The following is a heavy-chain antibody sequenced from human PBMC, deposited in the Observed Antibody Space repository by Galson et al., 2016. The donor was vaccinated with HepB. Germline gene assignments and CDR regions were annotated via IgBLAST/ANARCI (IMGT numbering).Heavy chain of an antibody. D-gene: IGHD2-15*01. J-gene: IGHJ6*02. V-gene: IGHV4-31*03. CDR3: ARERQSDCSGGSCYSINYQYYGMDV. Sequence: TLSLTCTVSGGSISSGGYYWSWIRQHPGKGLEWIGYIYYSGSTYYNPSLKGRVTISVDTFMHQFSPKLSSVTAADTAVYYCARERQSDCSGGSCYSINYQYYGMDVWGRGTTVTVSS. CDR2: IYYSGST. CDR1: GGSISSGGYY.